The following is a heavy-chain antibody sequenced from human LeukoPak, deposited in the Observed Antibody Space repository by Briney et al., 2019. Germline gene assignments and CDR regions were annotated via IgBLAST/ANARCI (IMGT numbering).Heavy chain of an antibody. CDR2: IYSGGST. D-gene: IGHD3-16*01. Sequence: GGSLRLSCAASGFTVSSNYMSWVRQAPGKGLEWVSVIYSGGSTYYADSVKGRFTISRDNSKNTLYLQMNSLRAEDTAVYYCARDLELPEGGGDYWGQGTLVTVSS. V-gene: IGHV3-66*01. CDR3: ARDLELPEGGGDY. CDR1: GFTVSSNY. J-gene: IGHJ4*02.